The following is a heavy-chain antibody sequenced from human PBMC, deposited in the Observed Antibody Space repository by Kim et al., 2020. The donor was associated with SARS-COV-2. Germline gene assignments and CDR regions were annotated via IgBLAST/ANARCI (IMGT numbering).Heavy chain of an antibody. CDR2: ISYDGSNK. CDR1: GFTFSSYG. D-gene: IGHD2-15*01. Sequence: GGSLRLSCATSGFTFSSYGMHWVRQAPGKGLEWVAVISYDGSNKYYADSVKGRFTISRENSKNTLYLQMNSLRAEDTAVYYCASDERGAKYCSGTSCYPIRYYYHGMDVWGQGTTVTVSS. CDR3: ASDERGAKYCSGTSCYPIRYYYHGMDV. J-gene: IGHJ6*02. V-gene: IGHV3-30*03.